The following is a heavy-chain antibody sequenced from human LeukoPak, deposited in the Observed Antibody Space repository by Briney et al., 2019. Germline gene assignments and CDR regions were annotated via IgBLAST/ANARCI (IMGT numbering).Heavy chain of an antibody. V-gene: IGHV3-49*03. D-gene: IGHD4-17*01. Sequence: GRSLRLSCTTSGFIFGDYAMSWFRQAPGKGLEWVGFIRSKTYGGEIEYAASVKGRFTISRDDSKSIAYLQMNSLKTEDTAVYYCARDQLGGDPDDYYYYYMDIWGKGTTVIVSS. CDR2: IRSKTYGGEI. J-gene: IGHJ6*03. CDR1: GFIFGDYA. CDR3: ARDQLGGDPDDYYYYYMDI.